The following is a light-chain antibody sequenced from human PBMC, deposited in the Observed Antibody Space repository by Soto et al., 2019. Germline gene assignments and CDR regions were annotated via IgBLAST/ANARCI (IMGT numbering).Light chain of an antibody. J-gene: IGLJ1*01. V-gene: IGLV2-23*02. CDR1: TSDVGSYDL. CDR2: EVS. CDR3: CSYAGGRSPYV. Sequence: QSVLTQPASVSGSPGQSITISCTGTTSDVGSYDLVSWYQQHPGKAPKIMIYEVSKRPSGDSNRFSGSKSGNTASLTISGLQAEDEADDYCCSYAGGRSPYVFGTGTKLTVL.